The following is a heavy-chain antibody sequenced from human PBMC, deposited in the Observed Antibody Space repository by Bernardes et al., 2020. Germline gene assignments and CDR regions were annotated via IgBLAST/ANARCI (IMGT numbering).Heavy chain of an antibody. V-gene: IGHV4-4*02. J-gene: IGHJ4*02. CDR3: ARDRGSVDEYFFDY. CDR1: GGSISSSNR. D-gene: IGHD6-19*01. CDR2: IYHSGST. Sequence: SETLSLTCAVSGGSISSSNRWSWVRQPPGKGLEWIGEIYHSGSTNYNPSLKSRVTISVDNIKNQFSLKLTSVTAADTAVYYCARDRGSVDEYFFDYWGQGTLVTVSS.